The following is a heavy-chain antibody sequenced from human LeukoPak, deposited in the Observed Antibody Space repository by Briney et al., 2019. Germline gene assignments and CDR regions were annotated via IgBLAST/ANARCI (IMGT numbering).Heavy chain of an antibody. CDR2: IKSDGSEE. Sequence: GGSLRLSCVASGFTFSSYWMTWVRQAPGKGLEWVANIKSDGSEENYVDSLKGRFTISRDNAKNSLYLQINSLRVEDTAVYYCARDSNWYPIDYWGQGTLVTVSS. CDR1: GFTFSSYW. J-gene: IGHJ4*02. V-gene: IGHV3-7*01. CDR3: ARDSNWYPIDY. D-gene: IGHD6-13*01.